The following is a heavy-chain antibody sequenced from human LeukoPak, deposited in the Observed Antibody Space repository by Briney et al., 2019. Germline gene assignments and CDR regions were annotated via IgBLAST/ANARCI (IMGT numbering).Heavy chain of an antibody. V-gene: IGHV1-46*01. D-gene: IGHD6-19*01. CDR1: GYTFTSYY. J-gene: IGHJ5*02. CDR3: ARSVAAPYWFDP. CDR2: INPSGGST. Sequence: GASVKVSCKASGYTFTSYYMHWVRQAPGQGLEWMGIINPSGGSTSYAQKFQGRVTMTRDMSTSTVYMELSSLGSEDTAVYYCARSVAAPYWFDPWGQGTLVTVSS.